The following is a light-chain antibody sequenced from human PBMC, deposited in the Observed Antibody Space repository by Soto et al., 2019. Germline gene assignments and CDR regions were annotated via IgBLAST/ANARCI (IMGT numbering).Light chain of an antibody. CDR3: QQYNNWPPWT. CDR2: DTS. V-gene: IGKV3-15*01. Sequence: EIVMTQSPATLSVSPGERLTLSCRASQKVTRNLAWYQQKPGQAPRLLISDTSIRAAGIPARFSGSGSGTEFTVTISSLQSEDFAVYYCQQYNNWPPWTFGQGTKVEIK. CDR1: QKVTRN. J-gene: IGKJ1*01.